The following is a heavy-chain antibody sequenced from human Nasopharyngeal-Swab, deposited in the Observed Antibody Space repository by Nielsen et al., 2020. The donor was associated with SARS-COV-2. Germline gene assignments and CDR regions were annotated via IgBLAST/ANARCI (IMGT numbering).Heavy chain of an antibody. J-gene: IGHJ6*02. CDR1: GFTFSDYY. CDR3: AKAPYLRGLDV. D-gene: IGHD2-21*01. Sequence: GGSLRLSCAASGFTFSDYYMTWIRQAPGKGLEWVSIISGSGDTTYYADSVKGRFTTSRDNSKNTLYLQTNSLRVEDTAVYYCAKAPYLRGLDVWGQGTTVTVSS. CDR2: ISGSGDTT. V-gene: IGHV3-23*01.